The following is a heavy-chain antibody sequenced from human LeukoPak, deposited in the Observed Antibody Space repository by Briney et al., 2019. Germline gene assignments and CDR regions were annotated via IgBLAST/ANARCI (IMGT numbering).Heavy chain of an antibody. Sequence: GGSLRLSCAASGFTFSTYVMHWVRQVPGKGLEWVAVKDYCADSVKGRFTASKDNSKSTLYLQMNSLRAEDTAIYYCAKDLCSDTSCSSRGIDYWGQGTLVTVSS. V-gene: IGHV3-30*18. J-gene: IGHJ4*02. D-gene: IGHD2-2*01. CDR3: AKDLCSDTSCSSRGIDY. CDR1: GFTFSTYV. CDR2: KD.